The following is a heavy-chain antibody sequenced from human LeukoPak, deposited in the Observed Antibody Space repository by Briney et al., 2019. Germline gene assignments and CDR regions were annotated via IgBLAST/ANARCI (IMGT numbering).Heavy chain of an antibody. CDR2: LSSDNYTI. D-gene: IGHD3-16*01. J-gene: IGHJ5*02. CDR3: ARVATDGGGFDP. CDR1: GFTFSTYW. V-gene: IGHV3-48*01. Sequence: GGSLRLSCAASGFTFSTYWMHWVRQAPGKGLEWISYLSSDNYTIYYADSVKGRFIISRDNAKDSLYLQMNSLRAEDTAVYYCARVATDGGGFDPWGQGTLVTVSS.